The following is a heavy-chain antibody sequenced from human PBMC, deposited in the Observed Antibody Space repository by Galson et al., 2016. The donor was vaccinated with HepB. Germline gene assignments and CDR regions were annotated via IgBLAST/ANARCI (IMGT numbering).Heavy chain of an antibody. D-gene: IGHD3-10*01. CDR1: GDSVYNNGAA. V-gene: IGHV6-1*01. J-gene: IGHJ6*02. Sequence: CAIPGDSVYNNGAAWVWIRQSPSRGLEWLGRTFYRSTWENHYAGSVKNRITISPDTSRNQFSLQLNPVTPEDTAVYYCARAVMQGRGMDVWGQGTTVTVSS. CDR2: TFYRSTWEN. CDR3: ARAVMQGRGMDV.